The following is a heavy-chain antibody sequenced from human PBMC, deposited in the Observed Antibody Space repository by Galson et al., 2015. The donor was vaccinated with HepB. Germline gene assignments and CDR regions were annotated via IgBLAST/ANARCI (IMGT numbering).Heavy chain of an antibody. J-gene: IGHJ4*02. CDR1: GYTFTGYY. D-gene: IGHD3-22*01. Sequence: SVKVSCKASGYTFTGYYMHWVRQAPGQGLEWMGWINPNSGGTNYAQKFQGWVTMTRDTSISTAYMELSRLRSDDTAVYYCAGGAIGNYYDSSGYYSYFDYWGQGTLVTVSS. V-gene: IGHV1-2*04. CDR2: INPNSGGT. CDR3: AGGAIGNYYDSSGYYSYFDY.